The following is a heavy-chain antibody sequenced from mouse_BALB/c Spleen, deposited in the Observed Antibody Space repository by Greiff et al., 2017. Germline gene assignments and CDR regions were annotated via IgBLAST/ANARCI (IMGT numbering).Heavy chain of an antibody. J-gene: IGHJ2*01. V-gene: IGHV1-80*01. D-gene: IGHD4-1*01. Sequence: QVQLQQSGAELVRPGSSVKISCTASGYAFSSYWMNWVKQRPGQGLEWIGQIYPGDGDTNYNGKFKGKATLTADKSSSTAYMQLSSLTSEDSAVYFCARRLGRDYFDYWGQGTTLTVSS. CDR1: GYAFSSYW. CDR2: IYPGDGDT. CDR3: ARRLGRDYFDY.